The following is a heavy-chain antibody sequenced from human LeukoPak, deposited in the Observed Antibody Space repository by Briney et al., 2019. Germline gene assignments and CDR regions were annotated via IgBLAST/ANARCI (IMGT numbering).Heavy chain of an antibody. V-gene: IGHV1-69*13. Sequence: SVKVSCKASGGTSSSYAISWVRQAPGQGLEWIGGILPIFGTANYAQKLQGRVTITADESTSTAYMELSSLRSEDTAVYYCARVDTVRGVTLDYWGQGTLVTVSS. CDR1: GGTSSSYA. CDR2: ILPIFGTA. D-gene: IGHD3-10*01. J-gene: IGHJ4*02. CDR3: ARVDTVRGVTLDY.